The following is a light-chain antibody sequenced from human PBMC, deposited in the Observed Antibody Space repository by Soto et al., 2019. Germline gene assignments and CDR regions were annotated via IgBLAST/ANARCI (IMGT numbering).Light chain of an antibody. CDR2: AAS. V-gene: IGKV1-12*01. Sequence: DIQLTQSPSSVSASIGDRVTITCWASQDIRSWLAWYQQKAGKATKLVISAASTLQRGVPPRFSGSGFGTTFTLAITSLPPEDFAAYYYQQANSFPITFGQGTLLDIK. CDR3: QQANSFPIT. CDR1: QDIRSW. J-gene: IGKJ5*01.